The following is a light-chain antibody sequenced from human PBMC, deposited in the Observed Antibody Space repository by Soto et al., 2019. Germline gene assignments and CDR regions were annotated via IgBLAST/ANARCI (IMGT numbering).Light chain of an antibody. Sequence: QSALTQPASVSGSPGQSITISCTGTSSDVGGYNYVSWYQQHPGKAPKLIIYDVSNRPSGVSNRFSGSKSGNTASLTISGLQAEAEADYYCSSYTSSSTRDVVFGGGTKLTVL. V-gene: IGLV2-14*01. CDR2: DVS. CDR3: SSYTSSSTRDVV. CDR1: SSDVGGYNY. J-gene: IGLJ2*01.